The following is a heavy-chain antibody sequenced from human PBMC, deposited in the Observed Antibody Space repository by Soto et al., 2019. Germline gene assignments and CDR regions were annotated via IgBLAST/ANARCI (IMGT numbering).Heavy chain of an antibody. V-gene: IGHV4-31*03. D-gene: IGHD2-15*01. J-gene: IGHJ5*02. CDR2: IYYSGST. CDR1: GGSISSGGYY. Sequence: SETLSLTCTVSGGSISSGGYYWSWIRQHPGKGLEWIGYIYYSGSTYYNPSLKSRVTISIDTSKNQFSLKLSSVTAADTAVYFCARDGRSWDSGFWFDPWGQGTLVTVSS. CDR3: ARDGRSWDSGFWFDP.